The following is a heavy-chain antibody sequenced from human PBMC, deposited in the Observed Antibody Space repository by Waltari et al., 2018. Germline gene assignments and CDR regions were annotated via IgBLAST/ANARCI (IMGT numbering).Heavy chain of an antibody. CDR2: IKQDGSEK. CDR1: GFTFSSYW. V-gene: IGHV3-7*01. Sequence: EVQLVESGGGLVQPGGSLRLSCAASGFTFSSYWMSWVRQAPGKGLEWVANIKQDGSEKYYVDSVKGRFTISRDNAKNSLYLQMNSLRAEDTAVYYCATDTYYYDSSGPRAGYWGQGTLVTVSS. J-gene: IGHJ4*02. D-gene: IGHD3-22*01. CDR3: ATDTYYYDSSGPRAGY.